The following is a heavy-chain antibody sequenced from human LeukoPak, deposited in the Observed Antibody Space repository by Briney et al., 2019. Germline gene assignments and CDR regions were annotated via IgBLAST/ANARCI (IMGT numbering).Heavy chain of an antibody. CDR3: ARDRVMMDAFDI. CDR1: GYTFTGYY. D-gene: IGHD3-16*01. Sequence: ASVKVSCKASGYTFTGYYMHWVRQAPGQGLEWMGWINPNSGGTNYAQKFQGRVTMTRDTSISTAYMELSRLRSDDTAVYYCARDRVMMDAFDIWGQGTMVTVSP. J-gene: IGHJ3*02. CDR2: INPNSGGT. V-gene: IGHV1-2*02.